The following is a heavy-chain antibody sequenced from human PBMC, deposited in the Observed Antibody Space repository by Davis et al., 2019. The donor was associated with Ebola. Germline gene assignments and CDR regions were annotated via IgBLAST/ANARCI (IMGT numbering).Heavy chain of an antibody. D-gene: IGHD6-6*01. Sequence: SETLSLTCTVSGGSISSSSYYWGWIRQPPGKGLEWIGEINHSGSTNYNPSLKSRVTISVDTSKNQFSLKLSSVTAADTAVYYCARIAARGVYYYYYYGMDVWGQGTTVTVSS. V-gene: IGHV4-39*07. CDR1: GGSISSSSYY. CDR2: INHSGST. CDR3: ARIAARGVYYYYYYGMDV. J-gene: IGHJ6*02.